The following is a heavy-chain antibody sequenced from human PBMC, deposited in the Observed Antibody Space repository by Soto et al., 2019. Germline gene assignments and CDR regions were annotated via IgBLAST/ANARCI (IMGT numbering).Heavy chain of an antibody. CDR2: IYDSVNT. CDR3: ARVDHRGYFAILTDY. Sequence: QVQLQESGPGLVKPSQTLSLTCTVYGDSLSSGGHYWSWIRQHPGKGLEWIGHIYDSVNTYYSPYLRSRVTISAEMSKNQFSLNLRSVTAADTAVYYCARVDHRGYFAILTDYWGQGTLVTVSS. V-gene: IGHV4-31*03. J-gene: IGHJ4*02. CDR1: GDSLSSGGHY. D-gene: IGHD3-9*01.